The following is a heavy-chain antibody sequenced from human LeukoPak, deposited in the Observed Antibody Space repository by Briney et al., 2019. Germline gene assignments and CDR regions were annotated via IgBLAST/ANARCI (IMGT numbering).Heavy chain of an antibody. CDR3: ARTYYYDTSGYSAY. V-gene: IGHV1-69*05. D-gene: IGHD3-22*01. J-gene: IGHJ4*02. Sequence: SVKVSCKASGGTVSSYAISWVRQAPGQGLEWMGGIMPIFGTADYAQKFQGRVTITTDESTSTAYMDLRSLRSDDTAVYYCARTYYYDTSGYSAYWGQGALVTVSS. CDR2: IMPIFGTA. CDR1: GGTVSSYA.